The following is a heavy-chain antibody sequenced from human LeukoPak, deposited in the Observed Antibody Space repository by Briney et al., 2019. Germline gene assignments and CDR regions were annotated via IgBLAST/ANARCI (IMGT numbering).Heavy chain of an antibody. J-gene: IGHJ5*02. Sequence: SETLSLTCAVYGGSFSGYYWSWIRQPPGKGLEWNGEINHSGSTNYNPSLKSRVTISVDTSKNQFSLKLSSVTAADTAVYYCARGRNYYDSSGYLNWFDPWGQGTLVTVSS. CDR1: GGSFSGYY. CDR2: INHSGST. V-gene: IGHV4-34*01. D-gene: IGHD3-22*01. CDR3: ARGRNYYDSSGYLNWFDP.